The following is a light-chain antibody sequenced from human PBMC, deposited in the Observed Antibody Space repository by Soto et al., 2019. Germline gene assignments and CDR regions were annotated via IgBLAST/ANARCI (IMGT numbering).Light chain of an antibody. CDR3: QSYESSLSGSRV. Sequence: QLVLTQPPSVSGAPGQRVTISCTGSSSNIGAGYDVHWYQQLPGTAPKLLIYGNSNRPSGVPDRFSGSKSGTSASLAITGLQAEDEADYYCQSYESSLSGSRVFGGGTKLTVL. CDR2: GNS. V-gene: IGLV1-40*01. CDR1: SSNIGAGYD. J-gene: IGLJ3*02.